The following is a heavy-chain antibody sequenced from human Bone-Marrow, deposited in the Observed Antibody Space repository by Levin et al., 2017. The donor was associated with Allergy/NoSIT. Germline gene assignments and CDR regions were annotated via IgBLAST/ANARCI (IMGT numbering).Heavy chain of an antibody. CDR1: GYTFTGYY. CDR3: ARDPARGERWLDY. V-gene: IGHV1-2*04. D-gene: IGHD2-15*01. CDR2: INPNSGGT. J-gene: IGHJ4*02. Sequence: ASVKVSCKASGYTFTGYYMHWVRQAPGQGLEWMGWINPNSGGTNYAQKFQGWVTMTRDTSISTAYMELSRLRSDDTAVYYCARDPARGERWLDYWGQGTLVTVSS.